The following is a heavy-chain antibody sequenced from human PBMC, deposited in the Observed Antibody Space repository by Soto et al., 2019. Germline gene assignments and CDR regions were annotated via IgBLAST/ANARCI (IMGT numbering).Heavy chain of an antibody. Sequence: AVRAFCKNSGDNIKKNVFKWGAPASGQRLEGVGGTIPRPGNARQLERFQGRVNITVGDATRTVYMEVRDLTAEDTAIYYCARGPFRPSAMDFWGQGTTVTVSS. D-gene: IGHD3-10*01. CDR3: ARGPFRPSAMDF. V-gene: IGHV1-69*10. J-gene: IGHJ6*02. CDR1: GDNIKKNV. CDR2: TIPRPGNA.